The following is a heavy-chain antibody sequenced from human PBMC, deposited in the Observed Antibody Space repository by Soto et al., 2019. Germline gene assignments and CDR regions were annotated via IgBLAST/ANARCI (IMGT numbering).Heavy chain of an antibody. CDR2: INHSGST. J-gene: IGHJ5*02. V-gene: IGHV4-34*01. CDR3: SRGGAVVDDYVWGSYRQPSGIHSDWFDP. D-gene: IGHD3-16*02. Sequence: SETLSLTCAVYGGSFSGYYWSWIRQPPGKGLEWIGEINHSGSTNYNPSLKSRVTISVDTSKNQFSLKLSSVTAADTAVYYCSRGGAVVDDYVWGSYRQPSGIHSDWFDPWGQGTLVTVSS. CDR1: GGSFSGYY.